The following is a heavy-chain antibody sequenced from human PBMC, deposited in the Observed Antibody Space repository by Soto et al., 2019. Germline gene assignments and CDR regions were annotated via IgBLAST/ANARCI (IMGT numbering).Heavy chain of an antibody. J-gene: IGHJ4*02. V-gene: IGHV4-39*01. Sequence: QLQLQESGPGLVKPSETLSLTCTVSGGSVSSSSYYWGWVRQPPGKGLEWIGSVYYSGSTYYNPSLERRVTISVDKSQNQFSLKLMSLSAADTAVYYCGRLEGLATISYYFDYWGQGALVTVSS. CDR1: GGSVSSSSYY. CDR2: VYYSGST. D-gene: IGHD3-9*01. CDR3: GRLEGLATISYYFDY.